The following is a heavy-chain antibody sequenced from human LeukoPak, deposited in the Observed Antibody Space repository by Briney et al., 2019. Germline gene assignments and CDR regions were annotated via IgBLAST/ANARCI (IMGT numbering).Heavy chain of an antibody. CDR1: GFTFDYYA. CDR3: ARRPEYSSSWTCFDP. J-gene: IGHJ5*02. V-gene: IGHV3-7*03. CDR2: IKKDGSEK. D-gene: IGHD6-13*01. Sequence: GGSLRLSCAASGFTFDYYAMSWVRQAPGKGLEWVANIKKDGSEKCYVDSVKGRFTISRDNAKNLLYLQMNSLRAEDTAVYYCARRPEYSSSWTCFDPWGQGTLVTVSS.